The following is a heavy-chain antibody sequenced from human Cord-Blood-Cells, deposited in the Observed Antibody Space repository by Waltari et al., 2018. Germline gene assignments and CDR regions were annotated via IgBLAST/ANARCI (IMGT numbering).Heavy chain of an antibody. D-gene: IGHD6-13*01. CDR2: ITPIFGTA. CDR1: GGTFSSYA. CDR3: ARVGAAGDRERGNYFDY. V-gene: IGHV1-69*01. Sequence: QVQLVQSGAEVKKPGSSVKVSCKASGGTFSSYAISWVRQAPGQGLEWMGGITPIFGTANYAQKFQGRVTITADESTSTAYMELSSLRSEDTAVYYCARVGAAGDRERGNYFDYWGQGTLVTVSS. J-gene: IGHJ4*02.